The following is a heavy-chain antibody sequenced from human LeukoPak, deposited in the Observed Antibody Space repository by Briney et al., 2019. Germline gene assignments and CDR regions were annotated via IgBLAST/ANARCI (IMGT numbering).Heavy chain of an antibody. CDR2: IYYSGST. D-gene: IGHD2-2*01. CDR1: GGSISSSSYY. V-gene: IGHV4-39*01. CDR3: ARRGDIVVVPAATTGSDFDY. J-gene: IGHJ4*02. Sequence: SETLSLTCTVSGGSISSSSYYWGWIRQPPGKGLEWIGSIYYSGSTYYNPSLRSRVTISVDTSKNQFSLKLSSVTAADTAVYYCARRGDIVVVPAATTGSDFDYWGQGTLVTVSS.